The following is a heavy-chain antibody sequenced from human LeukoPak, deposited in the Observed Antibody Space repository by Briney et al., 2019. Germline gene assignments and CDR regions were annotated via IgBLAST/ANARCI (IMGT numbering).Heavy chain of an antibody. CDR1: GFTFSTYT. CDR3: ARHVVALGFDY. J-gene: IGHJ4*02. V-gene: IGHV3-21*01. Sequence: GGSLRLSCAASGFTFSTYTMNWVRQAPGKGPEWVSSITTSSSYIYYADSVKGRFTISRDNAKNSLYLQMNSLRAEDTAVYYCARHVVALGFDYWGQGTLVTVSS. CDR2: ITTSSSYI. D-gene: IGHD3-22*01.